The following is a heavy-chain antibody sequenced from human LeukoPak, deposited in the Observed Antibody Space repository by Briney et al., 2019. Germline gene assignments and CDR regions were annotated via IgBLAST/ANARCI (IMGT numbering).Heavy chain of an antibody. CDR3: ARTPPQQLVPPHDAFDI. D-gene: IGHD6-13*01. CDR1: GYTFTSYG. CDR2: ISAYNGNT. V-gene: IGHV1-18*01. Sequence: GASVKVSCKASGYTFTSYGISWVRQAPGQGLEWMGWISAYNGNTNYAQKLQGRVTMTTDTSTSTAYMELSSLRSEDTAVYYCARTPPQQLVPPHDAFDIWGQGTMVTVSS. J-gene: IGHJ3*02.